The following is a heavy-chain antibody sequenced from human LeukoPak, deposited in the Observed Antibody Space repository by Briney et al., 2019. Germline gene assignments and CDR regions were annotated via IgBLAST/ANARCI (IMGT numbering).Heavy chain of an antibody. V-gene: IGHV3-43*02. CDR1: GFSFYDYP. CDR2: ISGDGVKT. D-gene: IGHD6-6*01. Sequence: PGGSLRLSCAASGFSFYDYPMHWVRQAPGKGLEWVSLISGDGVKTYYADSVKGRFTISRDNSKNTLYLQMNSLRPEDTAVYYCARGLGGLSSGLDYWGQGTLVTVSS. J-gene: IGHJ4*02. CDR3: ARGLGGLSSGLDY.